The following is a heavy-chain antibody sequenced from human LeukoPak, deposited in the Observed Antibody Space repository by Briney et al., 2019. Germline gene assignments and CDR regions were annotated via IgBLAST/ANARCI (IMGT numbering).Heavy chain of an antibody. CDR2: IYHSGST. V-gene: IGHV4-4*02. CDR1: GGSISSSNW. CDR3: AREVYRSRWYDY. Sequence: SGTLSLTCAVSGGSISSSNWWSWVLQPPGKGLEWIGEIYHSGSTNYNPSLKTRGTLSVDKSKNQFCLMLSSVTAADTAVYYCAREVYRSRWYDYWGQGTLVTVSS. D-gene: IGHD6-13*01. J-gene: IGHJ4*02.